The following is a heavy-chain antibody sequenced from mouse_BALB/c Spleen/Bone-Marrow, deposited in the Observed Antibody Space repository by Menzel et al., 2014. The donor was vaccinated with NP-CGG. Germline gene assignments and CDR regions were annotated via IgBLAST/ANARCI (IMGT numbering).Heavy chain of an antibody. J-gene: IGHJ4*01. CDR3: ARETGYAYGNFAMDY. D-gene: IGHD2-1*01. V-gene: IGHV7-3*02. CDR1: GFTSIDYC. Sequence: DVHLVESGGGLVQPGGSLRLSCEASGFTSIDYCMTWVRQPPGKALEWLGFIRNRANGYTTEYSASVKGRFTISRDISQSIFYLQMNTLRAEDSATYYCARETGYAYGNFAMDYWGQGTSVTVSS. CDR2: IRNRANGYTT.